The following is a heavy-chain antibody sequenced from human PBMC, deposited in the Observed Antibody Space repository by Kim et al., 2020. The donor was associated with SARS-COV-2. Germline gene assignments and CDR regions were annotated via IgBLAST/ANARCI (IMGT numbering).Heavy chain of an antibody. V-gene: IGHV1-69*13. CDR2: IIPIFGTA. J-gene: IGHJ4*02. CDR1: GGTFSSYA. Sequence: SVKVSCKASGGTFSSYAISWVRQAPGQGLEWMGGIIPIFGTANYAQKFQGRVTITADESTSTAYMELSSLRSEDTAVYYCAREFHGGTYSSGWPFDYWGQGTLVTVSS. CDR3: AREFHGGTYSSGWPFDY. D-gene: IGHD6-19*01.